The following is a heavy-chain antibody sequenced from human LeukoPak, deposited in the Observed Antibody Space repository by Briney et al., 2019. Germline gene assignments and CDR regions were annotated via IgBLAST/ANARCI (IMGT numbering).Heavy chain of an antibody. D-gene: IGHD4-23*01. CDR2: FRSKANSYAT. CDR3: IRHYGGNSY. Sequence: GGSLRLSCAASGFTFSGSAMHWVRQASGKGLEWVGRFRSKANSYATAYAASVKGRFTISRDDSKNTAYLQMNSLKTEDTAVYYCIRHYGGNSYWGQGTLVTVSS. J-gene: IGHJ4*02. V-gene: IGHV3-73*01. CDR1: GFTFSGSA.